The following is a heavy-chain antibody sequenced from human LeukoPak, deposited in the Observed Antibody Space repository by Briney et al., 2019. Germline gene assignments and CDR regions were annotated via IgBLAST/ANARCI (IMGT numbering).Heavy chain of an antibody. J-gene: IGHJ4*02. D-gene: IGHD5-12*01. CDR3: ASGIDSGHDRFDY. V-gene: IGHV4-61*02. CDR1: GGSISSGSYY. Sequence: SETLSLTCTVSGGSISSGSYYWSWIRQPAGKGLEWIGRIYTSGSTNYNPSLKSRVTISVDTSKNQFSLKLSSVTAADTAVYYCASGIDSGHDRFDYWGQGTLVTVSS. CDR2: IYTSGST.